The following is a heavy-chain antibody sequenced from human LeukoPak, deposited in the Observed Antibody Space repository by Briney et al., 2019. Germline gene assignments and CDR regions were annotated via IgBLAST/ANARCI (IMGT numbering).Heavy chain of an antibody. CDR2: IFHTGST. CDR3: ARGGYYGSGNDFRFDP. Sequence: PSETLSLTCTVSSGSIFSSNWWSWVRQPPGKGLEWIGQIFHTGSTSYSPSLKSRVTISVDTSKNQFSLKLTSVTAADTAVYFCARGGYYGSGNDFRFDPWGQGTLVTVSS. V-gene: IGHV4-4*02. CDR1: SGSIFSSNW. D-gene: IGHD3-10*01. J-gene: IGHJ5*02.